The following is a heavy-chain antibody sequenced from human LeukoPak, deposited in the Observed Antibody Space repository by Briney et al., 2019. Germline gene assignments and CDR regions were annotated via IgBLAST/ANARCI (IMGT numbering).Heavy chain of an antibody. CDR2: IKQDGSEK. D-gene: IGHD3-22*01. V-gene: IGHV3-7*01. J-gene: IGHJ4*02. CDR3: AKDPPYDSSGYYNY. Sequence: GGSLRLSCAASGFTFSSYWMSWVRQAPGKGLEWVANIKQDGSEKYYVDSVKGRFTISRDNSKNTLYLQMNSLRAEDTAVYYCAKDPPYDSSGYYNYWGQGTLVTVSS. CDR1: GFTFSSYW.